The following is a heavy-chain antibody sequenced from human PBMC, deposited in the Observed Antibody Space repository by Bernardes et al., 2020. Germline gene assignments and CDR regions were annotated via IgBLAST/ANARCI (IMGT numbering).Heavy chain of an antibody. V-gene: IGHV4-38-2*01. J-gene: IGHJ4*02. CDR3: ATLNPSSASY. CDR1: GYSISSGYY. D-gene: IGHD3-22*01. Sequence: SETLSLTCAVSGYSISSGYYWGCIRQPPRKGLEWIGSIYHSGSTYYNPSLKSRVTISVDTSKNQFSLKLSSVTAADTAVYYCATLNPSSASYWGQGTLVTVSS. CDR2: IYHSGST.